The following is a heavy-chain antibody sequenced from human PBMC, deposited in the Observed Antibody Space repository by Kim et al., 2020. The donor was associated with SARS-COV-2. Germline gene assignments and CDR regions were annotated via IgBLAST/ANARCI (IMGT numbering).Heavy chain of an antibody. CDR2: ISGSGGST. CDR3: AKDPAHDYSNLGFDP. V-gene: IGHV3-23*01. Sequence: GGSLRLSCAASGFTFSSYAMSWVRQAPGKGLEWVSAISGSGGSTYYADSVKGRFTISRDNSKNTLYLQMNSLRAEDTAVYYCAKDPAHDYSNLGFDPWGQGTLVTVSS. J-gene: IGHJ5*02. CDR1: GFTFSSYA. D-gene: IGHD4-4*01.